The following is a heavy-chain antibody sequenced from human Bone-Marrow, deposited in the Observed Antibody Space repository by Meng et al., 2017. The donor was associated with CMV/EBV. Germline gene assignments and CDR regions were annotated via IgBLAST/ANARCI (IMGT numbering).Heavy chain of an antibody. CDR1: GFTFSSYW. CDR2: INSDGYST. V-gene: IGHV3-74*01. Sequence: GESLKISCAASGFTFSSYWLHWVRQAPGKGLVWVSRINSDGYSTDYADSVEDRFTISRDNAKNTLYLQMNSLRAEDTAVYYCARDSDAVGVTIDYWGQGTLVTVSS. CDR3: ARDSDAVGVTIDY. D-gene: IGHD1-26*01. J-gene: IGHJ4*02.